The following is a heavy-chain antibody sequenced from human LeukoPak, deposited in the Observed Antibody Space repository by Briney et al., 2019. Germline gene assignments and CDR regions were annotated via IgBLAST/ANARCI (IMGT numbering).Heavy chain of an antibody. CDR1: GFTFSSYA. Sequence: GGSLRLSCAASGFTFSSYAMSWVRQAPGKGLEWVSAISGSGGSTYYADSVKGRFTISRDNSKNTLYLQMNSLRAEDTAVYYCAKDGGHYYDSSGYYHTPIGYWGQGTLVTVSS. CDR2: ISGSGGST. V-gene: IGHV3-23*01. D-gene: IGHD3-22*01. J-gene: IGHJ4*02. CDR3: AKDGGHYYDSSGYYHTPIGY.